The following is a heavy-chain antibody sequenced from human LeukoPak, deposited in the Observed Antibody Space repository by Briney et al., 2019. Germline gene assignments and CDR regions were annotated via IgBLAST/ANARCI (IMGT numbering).Heavy chain of an antibody. Sequence: GGSLRLSCAASGFTFSNCSMNWVRQAAGKGLEWVSSISSTNRYRNYADSVQGRFTISRDNAKNSLYLQMNSLRAEDTAVYYCARDGGSNGDYGPGWFDPWGQGTLVTVSS. J-gene: IGHJ5*02. CDR1: GFTFSNCS. V-gene: IGHV3-21*01. D-gene: IGHD4-17*01. CDR2: ISSTNRYR. CDR3: ARDGGSNGDYGPGWFDP.